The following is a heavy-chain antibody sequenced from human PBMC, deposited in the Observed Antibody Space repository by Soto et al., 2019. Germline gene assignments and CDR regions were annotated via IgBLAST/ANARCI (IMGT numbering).Heavy chain of an antibody. D-gene: IGHD6-19*01. J-gene: IGHJ3*02. CDR3: AKLGSNGWYDAFDI. Sequence: EVQLLESGGGLVQPGGSLRLSCAASGFTFSIYAMTWVRQAPGKGLEWVSTISGSGTSAYYADSVKGRFTFSRDNSKNTLHLQMNSLRAEDTALYYCAKLGSNGWYDAFDIWGQWTVVTVSS. CDR2: ISGSGTSA. V-gene: IGHV3-23*01. CDR1: GFTFSIYA.